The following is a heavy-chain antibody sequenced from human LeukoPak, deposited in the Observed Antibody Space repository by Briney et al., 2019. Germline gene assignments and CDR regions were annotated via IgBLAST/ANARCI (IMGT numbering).Heavy chain of an antibody. CDR1: GFTVSSNY. D-gene: IGHD5-18*01. CDR2: IYSGGST. Sequence: GGSLRLSCAASGFTVSSNYMSWVRQAPGKGLEWVSVIYSGGSTYYADSVKGRLTISRDNSKNTLYLQMNSLRAEDTAVYYCARVVGYSYTFDYWGQGTLVTVSS. V-gene: IGHV3-66*01. CDR3: ARVVGYSYTFDY. J-gene: IGHJ4*02.